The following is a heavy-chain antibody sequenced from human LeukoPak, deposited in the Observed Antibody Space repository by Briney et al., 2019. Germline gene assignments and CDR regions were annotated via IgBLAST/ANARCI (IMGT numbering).Heavy chain of an antibody. Sequence: GASVKVSCKASGYTFTSYGISWVRQAPGQGLEWMGWISAYNGNTNYAQKLQGRVTMTTDTSTSTAYMELRSLRSDDTAVYYCARVLFITGTTREPWFDPWGQGTLVTVSS. CDR3: ARVLFITGTTREPWFDP. J-gene: IGHJ5*02. D-gene: IGHD1-7*01. CDR2: ISAYNGNT. V-gene: IGHV1-18*01. CDR1: GYTFTSYG.